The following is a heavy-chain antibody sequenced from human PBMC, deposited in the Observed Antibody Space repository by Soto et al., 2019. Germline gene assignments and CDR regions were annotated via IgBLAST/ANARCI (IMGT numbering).Heavy chain of an antibody. CDR3: ATREGLPDPFDI. V-gene: IGHV4-4*02. D-gene: IGHD1-26*01. Sequence: SETLSLTCAVSGGSISSSQWWGWARQSPGRGLEWIGEIYHSGSTNYNPSLYSRVTVSLDKSKNQFSLKLTSVTAADTAIYYCATREGLPDPFDIWGHGTMVTVSS. CDR1: GGSISSSQW. J-gene: IGHJ3*02. CDR2: IYHSGST.